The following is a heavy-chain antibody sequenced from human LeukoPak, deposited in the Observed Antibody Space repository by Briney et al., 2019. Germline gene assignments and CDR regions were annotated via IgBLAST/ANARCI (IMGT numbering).Heavy chain of an antibody. V-gene: IGHV1-18*01. CDR2: ISAYNGNT. CDR3: ARDSAVFTMIAVVITDPLDY. D-gene: IGHD3-22*01. Sequence: ASVKVSCKASGYTFTSYGISWVRQAPGQGLEWMGWISAYNGNTNYAQKLQGRVTMTTDTSTSTAYMELRSLRSDDTAVYYCARDSAVFTMIAVVITDPLDYWGQGTLVTVSS. J-gene: IGHJ4*02. CDR1: GYTFTSYG.